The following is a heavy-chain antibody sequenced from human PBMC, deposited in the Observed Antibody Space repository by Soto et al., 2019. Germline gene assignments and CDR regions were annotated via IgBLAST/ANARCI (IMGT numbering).Heavy chain of an antibody. CDR2: INHSGST. J-gene: IGHJ5*02. Sequence: SETLSLTCAVYGGSFSGYYWSWIRQPPGKGLEWIGEINHSGSTNYNPSLKSRVTISVDTSKNQFSLKLSSVTAADTAVYYCARGVFRDIVVVPAAKPNWFDPWGKGTLVTVSS. D-gene: IGHD2-2*01. CDR3: ARGVFRDIVVVPAAKPNWFDP. V-gene: IGHV4-34*01. CDR1: GGSFSGYY.